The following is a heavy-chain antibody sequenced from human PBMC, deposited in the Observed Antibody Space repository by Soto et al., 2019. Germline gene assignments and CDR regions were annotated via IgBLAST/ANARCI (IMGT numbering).Heavy chain of an antibody. V-gene: IGHV4-34*01. CDR2: INHSGRT. CDR1: GGSFSGYC. CDR3: ARGRKYYDFWSGYSHPRYYFNY. D-gene: IGHD3-3*01. J-gene: IGHJ4*02. Sequence: QVQLQQWGAGLLKPSETLSLTCAVYGGSFSGYCWSWIRQPPVKGLEWIGEINHSGRTNYNPSLKSRVTISVDTSKSQFSLKLSSVTAADTAVYYCARGRKYYDFWSGYSHPRYYFNYWGQGPLVTVSS.